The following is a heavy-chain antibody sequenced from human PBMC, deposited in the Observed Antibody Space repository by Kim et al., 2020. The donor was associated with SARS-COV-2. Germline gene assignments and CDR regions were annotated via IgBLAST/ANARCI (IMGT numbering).Heavy chain of an antibody. J-gene: IGHJ6*02. Sequence: ASVKVSCKASGYTFTSYYMHWVRQAPGQGLEWMGIINPSGGSTSYAQKFQGRVTMTRDTSTSTVYMELSSLRSEDTAVYYCARSDIGGNSVHYYYGMDVWGQGTTVTVSS. D-gene: IGHD2-21*02. CDR1: GYTFTSYY. CDR2: INPSGGST. V-gene: IGHV1-46*01. CDR3: ARSDIGGNSVHYYYGMDV.